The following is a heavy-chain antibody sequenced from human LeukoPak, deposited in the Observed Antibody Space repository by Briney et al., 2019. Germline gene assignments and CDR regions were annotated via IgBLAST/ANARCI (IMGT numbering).Heavy chain of an antibody. V-gene: IGHV1-18*01. CDR3: ARSVEYYDILTGYFEPYYGMDV. CDR1: GYTFTSYG. CDR2: ISAYNGNT. J-gene: IGHJ6*02. D-gene: IGHD3-9*01. Sequence: ASVKVSCKASGYTFTSYGISWVRQAPGQGLEWMGWISAYNGNTNYAQELQGRVTMTTDTSTSTAYMELRSLRSDDTAVYYCARSVEYYDILTGYFEPYYGMDVWGQGTTVTVSS.